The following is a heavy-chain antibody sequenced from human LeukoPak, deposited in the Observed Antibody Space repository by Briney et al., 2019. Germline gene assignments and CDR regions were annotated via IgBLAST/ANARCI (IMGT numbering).Heavy chain of an antibody. D-gene: IGHD2-2*01. CDR1: GGTFSSYA. CDR2: IIPIFGTA. CDR3: ASAVVVPAAIFRNYYYMDV. Sequence: SVKVSCKASGGTFSSYAVSWVRQAPGQGLEWMGGIIPIFGTANYAQKFQGRVTITTDESTSTAYMELSSLRSEDTAVYYCASAVVVPAAIFRNYYYMDVWGKGTTVTVSS. V-gene: IGHV1-69*05. J-gene: IGHJ6*03.